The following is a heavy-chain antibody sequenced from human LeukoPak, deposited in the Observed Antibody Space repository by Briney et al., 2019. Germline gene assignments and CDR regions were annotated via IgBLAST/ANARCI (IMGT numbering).Heavy chain of an antibody. D-gene: IGHD3-10*01. V-gene: IGHV3-21*01. CDR3: ARPLMYYYGSETYFWFDP. J-gene: IGHJ5*02. Sequence: GGSLRLSCAASGFTFNNYNMNWVRQAPGKGLEWVSSISSSSSYIYYADSVKGRFTISRDNAKNSLSLQMNSLRAEDTAVYYCARPLMYYYGSETYFWFDPWGQGTLVTVSS. CDR2: ISSSSSYI. CDR1: GFTFNNYN.